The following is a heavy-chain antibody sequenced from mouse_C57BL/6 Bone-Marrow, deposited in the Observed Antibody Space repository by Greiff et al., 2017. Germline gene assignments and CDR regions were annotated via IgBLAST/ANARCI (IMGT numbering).Heavy chain of an antibody. Sequence: VQLQQPGAELVMPGASVKLSCKASGYTFTSYWMHWVKQRPGQGLEWIGEIDPSDSYTNYNQKFKGKSTLTVDKSSSTAYMQLSSLRSEDSAVYYCARSTVVYTDYFDYWGEGTTLTDSS. CDR1: GYTFTSYW. V-gene: IGHV1-69*01. D-gene: IGHD1-1*01. J-gene: IGHJ2*01. CDR3: ARSTVVYTDYFDY. CDR2: IDPSDSYT.